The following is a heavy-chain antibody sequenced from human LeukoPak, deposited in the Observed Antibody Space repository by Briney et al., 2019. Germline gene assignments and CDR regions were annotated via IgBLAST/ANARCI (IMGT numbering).Heavy chain of an antibody. CDR3: AREPPGYYDSSGYYVFDY. D-gene: IGHD3-22*01. CDR1: GGSISSYY. V-gene: IGHV4-4*07. CDR2: IYTSGST. Sequence: SETLSLTCTVSGGSISSYYWSWLRQPAGKGLEWIGRIYTSGSTNYNPSLKSRVTMSVDTSKNQFSLKLSSVTAADTAVYYCAREPPGYYDSSGYYVFDYWGQGTLVTVSS. J-gene: IGHJ4*02.